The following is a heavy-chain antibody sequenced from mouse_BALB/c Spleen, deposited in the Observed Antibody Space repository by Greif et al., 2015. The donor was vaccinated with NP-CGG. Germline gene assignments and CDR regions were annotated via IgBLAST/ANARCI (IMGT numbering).Heavy chain of an antibody. V-gene: IGHV1-69*02. Sequence: QVQLQQSGAELVRPGAPVKLTCKASGYTFTSYWINWEKQRPGQGLEWIGNIYPSDSYTNYNQKFKDKATLTVDKSSSTAYMQLSSPTSEDSAVYYCTRSEGNYYFDYWGQGTSLTVSS. CDR3: TRSEGNYYFDY. CDR1: GYTFTSYW. CDR2: IYPSDSYT. J-gene: IGHJ2*02. D-gene: IGHD2-1*01.